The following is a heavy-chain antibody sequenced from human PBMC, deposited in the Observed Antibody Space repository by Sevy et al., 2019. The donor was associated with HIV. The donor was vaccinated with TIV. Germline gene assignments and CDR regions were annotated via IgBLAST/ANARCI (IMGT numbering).Heavy chain of an antibody. CDR1: GFTFSNAW. V-gene: IGHV3-15*01. CDR3: ATAPGYYDSSPFDY. CDR2: IKSKIDGETT. J-gene: IGHJ4*02. D-gene: IGHD3-22*01. Sequence: GGSLRLSCAVSGFTFSNAWMNWVRQAPGTGLQWVGLIKSKIDGETTDYAAPVKGRFTISRDDSKNTVYRQMNSLKTEDTAVYYCATAPGYYDSSPFDYWGPGTLVTVSS.